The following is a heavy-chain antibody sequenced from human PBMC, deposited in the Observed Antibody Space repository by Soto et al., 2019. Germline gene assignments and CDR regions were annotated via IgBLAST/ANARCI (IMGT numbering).Heavy chain of an antibody. CDR1: GGSFSDYY. V-gene: IGHV4-34*01. J-gene: IGHJ6*03. CDR3: ARGPRSCSSTSCYARGGNYYYYYMDV. D-gene: IGHD2-2*01. CDR2: INHSGST. Sequence: SETLSLTCAVYGGSFSDYYWSWIRQPPEKGLEWIGEINHSGSTNYNPSLKSRVTISVDTSKNQFSLKLSSVTAADTAVYYCARGPRSCSSTSCYARGGNYYYYYMDVWGKGTTVTVSS.